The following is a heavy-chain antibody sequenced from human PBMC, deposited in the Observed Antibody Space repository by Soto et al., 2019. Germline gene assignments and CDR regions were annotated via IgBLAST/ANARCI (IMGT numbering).Heavy chain of an antibody. V-gene: IGHV3-23*01. CDR1: GFTFSSYA. Sequence: EVQLLESGGGLVQPGGSPRLSCAASGFTFSSYAMSWVRQAPGKGLEWVSAISGSGGSTYYADSVKGRFTISRDNSKNTLYLQMNSLRAEDTAVYYCAKDGYSYVDYFDYWGQGTLVTVSS. J-gene: IGHJ4*02. CDR3: AKDGYSYVDYFDY. CDR2: ISGSGGST. D-gene: IGHD5-18*01.